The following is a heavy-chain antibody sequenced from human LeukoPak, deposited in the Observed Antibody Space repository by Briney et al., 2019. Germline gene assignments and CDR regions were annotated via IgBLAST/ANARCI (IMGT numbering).Heavy chain of an antibody. Sequence: ASVTVSCTSSGYPFTGCYVHWLRQSPGHGLEWLGWINPNSGGTNYAQKFQGSVTMTRDTSISTAYMELSRLRSDDTAVYYCARDQGFWRGYYFDYWGQGTLVTVSS. J-gene: IGHJ4*02. V-gene: IGHV1-2*02. CDR2: INPNSGGT. CDR3: ARDQGFWRGYYFDY. D-gene: IGHD3-3*01. CDR1: GYPFTGCY.